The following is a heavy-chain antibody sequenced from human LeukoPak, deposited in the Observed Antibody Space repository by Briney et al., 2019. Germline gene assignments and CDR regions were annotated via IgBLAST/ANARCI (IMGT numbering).Heavy chain of an antibody. CDR3: AKGQTNWDSDY. V-gene: IGHV3-30*18. Sequence: GGSLRLSCAASGFTFSSYGMHWVRQAPGKGLEWVAVISYDGSNKYYADSVKGRFTISRDNSKNTLYLQMNSLRAEDTAVYYCAKGQTNWDSDYWGQGTLVTVSS. D-gene: IGHD7-27*01. CDR2: ISYDGSNK. J-gene: IGHJ4*02. CDR1: GFTFSSYG.